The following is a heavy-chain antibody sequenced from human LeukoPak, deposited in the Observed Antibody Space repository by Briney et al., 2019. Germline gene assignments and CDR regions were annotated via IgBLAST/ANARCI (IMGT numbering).Heavy chain of an antibody. V-gene: IGHV3-33*01. CDR1: GFTLSSYG. Sequence: GRALRLSWAASGFTLSSYGSHWGRQAPGKGLEGVAVIWYDGSNKYYADSVKGRFTISRDNSKNTLYLQVNSLRAEDTAVYSCARDPYYYDSSGFLFDYWGQGTLVTVSS. CDR3: ARDPYYYDSSGFLFDY. J-gene: IGHJ4*02. D-gene: IGHD3-22*01. CDR2: IWYDGSNK.